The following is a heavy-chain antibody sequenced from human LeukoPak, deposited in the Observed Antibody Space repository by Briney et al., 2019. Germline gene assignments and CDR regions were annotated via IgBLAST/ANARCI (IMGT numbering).Heavy chain of an antibody. Sequence: ASVRVSCKASGYTFTGYYMHWVRQAPGQGLEWMGIINPSGGSTSYAQKFQGRVTMTRDMSTSTVYMELSSLRSEDTAVYYCARGHYDILTGYSNWFDPWGQGTLVTVSS. D-gene: IGHD3-9*01. CDR2: INPSGGST. CDR1: GYTFTGYY. J-gene: IGHJ5*02. V-gene: IGHV1-46*01. CDR3: ARGHYDILTGYSNWFDP.